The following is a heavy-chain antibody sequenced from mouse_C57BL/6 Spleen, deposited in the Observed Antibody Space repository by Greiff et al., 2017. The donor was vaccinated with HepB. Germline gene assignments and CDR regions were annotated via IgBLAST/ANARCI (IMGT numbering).Heavy chain of an antibody. D-gene: IGHD1-1*01. Sequence: VQLQQSGPELVKPGASVKISCKASGYAFSSSWMNWVKQRPGKGLEWIGRIYPGDGDTNYNGKFKGKATLTADKSSSTASMQLSSLTSEDSAVYFCARSKGIITTVVAPLDYWGQGTTLTVSS. J-gene: IGHJ2*01. V-gene: IGHV1-82*01. CDR2: IYPGDGDT. CDR3: ARSKGIITTVVAPLDY. CDR1: GYAFSSSW.